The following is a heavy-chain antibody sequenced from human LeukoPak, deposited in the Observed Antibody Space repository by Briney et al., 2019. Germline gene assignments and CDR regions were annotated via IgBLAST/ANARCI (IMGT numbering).Heavy chain of an antibody. J-gene: IGHJ4*02. V-gene: IGHV3-48*01. D-gene: IGHD3-22*01. CDR3: VRLYYYDSSRPPL. CDR1: GFTFSSYS. Sequence: GGSLRLSCAASGFTFSSYSMNWVRQAPGKGLEGVSYISSSSSTIYYADSVKGRFTISRGKAKNSLYLQMNSLRAEDTAVYYCVRLYYYDSSRPPLWGQGTLVVVSS. CDR2: ISSSSSTI.